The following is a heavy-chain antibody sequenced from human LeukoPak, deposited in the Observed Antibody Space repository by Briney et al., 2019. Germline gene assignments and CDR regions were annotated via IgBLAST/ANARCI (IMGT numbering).Heavy chain of an antibody. V-gene: IGHV4-39*01. Sequence: PSETLSLTCTVSGGSISSNGYYWGWIRQPPGKGLEWIGSFYYTGSTFYSPSLKSRVTISVDTSKNQFSLKLSSVTAADTAVYYCARRSGTYHAFNIWGQGTMVTVSS. CDR1: GGSISSNGYY. J-gene: IGHJ3*02. D-gene: IGHD1-26*01. CDR3: ARRSGTYHAFNI. CDR2: FYYTGST.